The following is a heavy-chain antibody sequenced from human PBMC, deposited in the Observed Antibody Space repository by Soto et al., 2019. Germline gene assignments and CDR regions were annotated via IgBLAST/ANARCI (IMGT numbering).Heavy chain of an antibody. CDR2: ISDRGDST. CDR3: AKDKPGTTSFDY. V-gene: IGHV3-23*01. Sequence: GGSLRLSCAAPGFTISSNAMYCVRQAAGKGLEGVSVISDRGDSTHYADSVKGRLTISRDTSKNTLYLQLNTLRADDTAVYYCAKDKPGTTSFDYWGQGPLVTVSS. CDR1: GFTISSNA. D-gene: IGHD1-1*01. J-gene: IGHJ4*02.